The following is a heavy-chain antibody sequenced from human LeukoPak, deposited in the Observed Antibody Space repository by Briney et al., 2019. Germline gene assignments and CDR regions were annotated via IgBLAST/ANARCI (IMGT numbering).Heavy chain of an antibody. Sequence: SETLSLTCTVSGYSISSGYYWGWIRQPPGKGLEWIGSISHSGSTYYNPSLKSRVTISVDTSKNQFSLKLSSVTAADTAVYYCARLRGHCSGGSCYEDYWGQGTLVTVSS. J-gene: IGHJ4*02. CDR2: ISHSGST. CDR3: ARLRGHCSGGSCYEDY. D-gene: IGHD2-15*01. CDR1: GYSISSGYY. V-gene: IGHV4-38-2*02.